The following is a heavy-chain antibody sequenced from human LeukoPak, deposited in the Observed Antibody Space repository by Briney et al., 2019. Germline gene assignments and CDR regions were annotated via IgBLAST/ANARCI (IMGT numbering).Heavy chain of an antibody. D-gene: IGHD6-19*01. CDR2: INPNSGGT. Sequence: ASVKVSCKASGYTFTGYYMHWVRQAPGQGLEWMGWINPNSGGTNYAQKFQGRVTMTRDTSISTAYMELSRLRSDDTAVYYCARDAGSSGWYPDYWGQGTLVTVSS. CDR3: ARDAGSSGWYPDY. CDR1: GYTFTGYY. V-gene: IGHV1-2*02. J-gene: IGHJ4*02.